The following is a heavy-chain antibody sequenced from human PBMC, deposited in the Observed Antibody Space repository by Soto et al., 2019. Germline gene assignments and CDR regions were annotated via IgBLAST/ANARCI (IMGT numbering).Heavy chain of an antibody. J-gene: IGHJ4*02. V-gene: IGHV3-15*07. CDR3: TTEFENDYSFY. D-gene: IGHD4-4*01. CDR1: GFTFSNAW. CDR2: IKSKTEGGTT. Sequence: GGSLRLSCAASGFTFSNAWMNWVRQAPGKGLEWVGRIKSKTEGGTTDYAAPVKGRFTISRDDSKNTLYLQMNSLKTEDTAVYYCTTEFENDYSFYWGQGTLVTVSS.